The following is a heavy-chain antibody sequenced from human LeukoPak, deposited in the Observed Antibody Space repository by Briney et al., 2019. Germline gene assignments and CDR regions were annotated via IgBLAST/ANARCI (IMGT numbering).Heavy chain of an antibody. CDR2: ISDVGSDK. CDR1: GFTFSSYA. D-gene: IGHD1-26*01. CDR3: VRCAQWDLSANY. J-gene: IGHJ4*02. Sequence: GGSLRLSCAASGFTFSSYAMHWVRQAPGKGLEWVAVISDVGSDKYYADSVKGRFTISRDTSQNTLYLQMNSLKAEDTAVYYCVRCAQWDLSANYWGQGTLLTVSS. V-gene: IGHV3-30-3*01.